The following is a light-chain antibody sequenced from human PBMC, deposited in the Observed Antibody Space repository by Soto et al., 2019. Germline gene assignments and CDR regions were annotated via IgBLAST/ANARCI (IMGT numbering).Light chain of an antibody. Sequence: DIQMTQSPSSLSASVGDRVTITCRASQGIRTYLVWYQQKPGTVPKLLIFAASTLQSGVPSRFSGSGSGTDFTLTISSLQTEDVATYYCQNYNGAPWTFGQGTKVEIK. V-gene: IGKV1-27*01. CDR3: QNYNGAPWT. CDR2: AAS. J-gene: IGKJ1*01. CDR1: QGIRTY.